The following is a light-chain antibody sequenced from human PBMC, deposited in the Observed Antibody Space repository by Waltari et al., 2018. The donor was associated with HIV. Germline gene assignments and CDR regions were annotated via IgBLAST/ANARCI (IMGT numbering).Light chain of an antibody. Sequence: SALTQPASVSGSPGQSITISCTGTSSDVGSYNLVSWYQQHPGKAPKLMIYEVSKRPSGVSNRFSGSKSGNTASLTISGLQAEDEAYYYCCSYVGWNTILYVFGTGTKVTVL. CDR2: EVS. CDR1: SSDVGSYNL. CDR3: CSYVGWNTILYV. J-gene: IGLJ1*01. V-gene: IGLV2-23*02.